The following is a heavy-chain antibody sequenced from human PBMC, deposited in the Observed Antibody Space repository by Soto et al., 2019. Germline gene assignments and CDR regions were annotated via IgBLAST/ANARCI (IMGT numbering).Heavy chain of an antibody. CDR1: GYTFTSNY. J-gene: IGHJ4*02. Sequence: QVHLVQSGAEVKKPGASVKVSCKASGYTFTSNYMHWVRRAPGQGLEWMGGIIPIFGTANYAQKFQGRVTITADESTSTAYMELSSLRSEDTAVYYCARGVGATAGWGQGTLVTVSS. D-gene: IGHD1-26*01. CDR2: IIPIFGTA. V-gene: IGHV1-69*01. CDR3: ARGVGATAG.